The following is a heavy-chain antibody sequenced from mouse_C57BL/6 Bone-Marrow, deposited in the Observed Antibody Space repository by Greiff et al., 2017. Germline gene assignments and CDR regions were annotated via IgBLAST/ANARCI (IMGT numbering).Heavy chain of an antibody. CDR3: ASSTGTPYWYFDV. V-gene: IGHV1-64*01. J-gene: IGHJ1*03. D-gene: IGHD4-1*02. CDR1: GYTFTSYW. CDR2: IHPNSGST. Sequence: QVQLQQPGAELVKPGASVKLSCKASGYTFTSYWMHWVKQRPGQGLEWIGMIHPNSGSTNYNEKFKSKATLTVDKSSSTADMQLSSLTSEDSAVYYCASSTGTPYWYFDVWGTGTTVTVSS.